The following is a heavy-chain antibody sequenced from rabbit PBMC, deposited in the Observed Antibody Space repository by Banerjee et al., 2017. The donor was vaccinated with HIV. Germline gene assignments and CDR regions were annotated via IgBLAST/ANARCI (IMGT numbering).Heavy chain of an antibody. J-gene: IGHJ4*01. CDR2: IDPVFGST. V-gene: IGHV1S45*01. CDR3: ARGAGYTGYAGYFDL. CDR1: GLDFSSYS. D-gene: IGHD7-1*01. Sequence: QQQLVESGGGLVQPGGSLRLSCKASGLDFSSYSMNWVRQAPGKGLEWIGYIDPVFGSTYYASWAKGRFTISKTSSTTVTLQMTSLTAADTATYFCARGAGYTGYAGYFDLWGQGTLVTVS.